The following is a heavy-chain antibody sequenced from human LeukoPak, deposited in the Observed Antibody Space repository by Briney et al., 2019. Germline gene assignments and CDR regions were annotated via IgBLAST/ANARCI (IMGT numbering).Heavy chain of an antibody. D-gene: IGHD1-14*01. CDR3: ARDRRLHN. Sequence: GGSLRLSCAASGFTFDDYAMHWVRQAPGKGLEWVSLISGDGGSTYYADSVKGRFTISRDNSKNSLYLQMNSLRAEDTASYYCARDRRLHNWGQGTLVTVSS. V-gene: IGHV3-43*02. CDR2: ISGDGGST. CDR1: GFTFDDYA. J-gene: IGHJ4*02.